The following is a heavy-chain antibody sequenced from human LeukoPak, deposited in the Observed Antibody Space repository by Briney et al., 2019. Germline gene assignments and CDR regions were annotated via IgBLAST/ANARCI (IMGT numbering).Heavy chain of an antibody. CDR3: ARDLGTYYYGSGTHDAFDI. D-gene: IGHD3-10*01. CDR2: IYYSGST. V-gene: IGHV4-39*07. CDR1: GGSISSSSYY. J-gene: IGHJ3*02. Sequence: PSETLSLTCTVSGGSISSSSYYWGWIRQPPGKGLEWIGSIYYSGSTYYNPSLKSRVTISVDTSKNQFSLKLNSVTAADTAVYYCARDLGTYYYGSGTHDAFDIWGQGTMVTVSS.